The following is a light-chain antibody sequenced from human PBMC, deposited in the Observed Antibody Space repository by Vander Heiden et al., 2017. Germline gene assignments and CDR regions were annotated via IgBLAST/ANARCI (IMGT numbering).Light chain of an antibody. CDR1: QSVSSN. J-gene: IGKJ1*01. CDR2: GAS. Sequence: EIVMTQSPATLSVSPGERATLSCRASQSVSSNLSGYQQKPGQAPRLLIYGASTRVTGIPARFSGSGSGTEFTITISSLQSEDFAVYYCQQYNNWPRTFGQGTKVEIK. V-gene: IGKV3-15*01. CDR3: QQYNNWPRT.